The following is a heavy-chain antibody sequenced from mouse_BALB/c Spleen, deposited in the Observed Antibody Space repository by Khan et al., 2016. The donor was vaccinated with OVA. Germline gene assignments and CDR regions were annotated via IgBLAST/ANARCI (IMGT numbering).Heavy chain of an antibody. CDR3: ARSMITTWYFEV. Sequence: EVELVEAGGGLVQPGGSRKLSCAASGFTFNSFGMHWVRQAPEKGLEWVAYISFGSATIYYADTAKGRFTIPRANPKNTLFLQMTSLMSEDTAIYYCARSMITTWYFEVWGAGTTVTVSS. V-gene: IGHV5-17*02. D-gene: IGHD2-4*01. CDR2: ISFGSATI. CDR1: GFTFNSFG. J-gene: IGHJ1*01.